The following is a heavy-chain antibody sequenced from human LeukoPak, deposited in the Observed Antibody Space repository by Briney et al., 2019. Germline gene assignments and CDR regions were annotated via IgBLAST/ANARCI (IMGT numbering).Heavy chain of an antibody. CDR1: GGIFSAFI. V-gene: IGHV1-2*02. CDR2: INPNSGGT. J-gene: IGHJ1*01. Sequence: ASVKVSCKASGGIFSAFILNWVRQAPGQGLEWMGWINPNSGGTNYAQKFQGRVTMTRDTSISTAYMELSWLRSDDTAVYYCAREDFYDSSGYYKNKEYFQHWGQGTLVTVSS. CDR3: AREDFYDSSGYYKNKEYFQH. D-gene: IGHD3-22*01.